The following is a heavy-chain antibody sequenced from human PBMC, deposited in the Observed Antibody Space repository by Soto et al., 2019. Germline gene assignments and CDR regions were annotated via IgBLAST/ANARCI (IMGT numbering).Heavy chain of an antibody. V-gene: IGHV4-31*03. J-gene: IGHJ5*02. CDR1: GGSISSGGYY. CDR3: ARSYSYGSWVGFDP. Sequence: QVQLQESGPGLVKPSQTLSLTCTVSGGSISSGGYYWSWIRQHPGKGLEWIGYTYYSGSTYYNPSLKSRVTISVDTSKNQFSRKLSSVTAAATAVYYCARSYSYGSWVGFDPWGQGTLVTVSS. D-gene: IGHD5-18*01. CDR2: TYYSGST.